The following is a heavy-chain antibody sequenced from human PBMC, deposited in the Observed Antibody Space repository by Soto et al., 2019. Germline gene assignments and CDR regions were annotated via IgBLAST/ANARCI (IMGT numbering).Heavy chain of an antibody. CDR3: VVAAQPYSFYY. CDR1: GYTFTSYG. Sequence: QVQLVQSGAEVKKPGASVKVSCKASGYTFTSYGISWVRQAPGQGLEWMGWISAYNGNTNYAQKLQGRVTMTTDTSTSTDYMELRSLRSDDTAVYYCVVAAQPYSFYYCGQGTLVTVSS. V-gene: IGHV1-18*01. J-gene: IGHJ4*02. CDR2: ISAYNGNT. D-gene: IGHD2-15*01.